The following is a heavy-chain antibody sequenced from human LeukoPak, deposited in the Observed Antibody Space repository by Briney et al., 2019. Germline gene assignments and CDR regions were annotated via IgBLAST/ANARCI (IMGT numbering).Heavy chain of an antibody. CDR1: GFTFGDYA. Sequence: GGSLRLSCTASGFTFGDYALSCFRQAPGKGLEWVGFIRSKAYDGTTEYAASVKGRFTISRNDSKCIAYLQMNSLKTEDTAVYYCTSAPRRYYYYNSGYYYPHWGQGTLVTVSS. CDR2: IRSKAYDGTT. J-gene: IGHJ4*02. V-gene: IGHV3-49*03. CDR3: TSAPRRYYYYNSGYYYPH. D-gene: IGHD3-22*01.